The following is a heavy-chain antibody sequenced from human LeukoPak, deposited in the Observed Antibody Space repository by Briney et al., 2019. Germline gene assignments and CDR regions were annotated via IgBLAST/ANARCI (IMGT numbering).Heavy chain of an antibody. CDR3: ARDDFDY. J-gene: IGHJ4*02. Sequence: SETLSLTCTVSGGSISSNNYFWGWIRQPPGKGLEWIGAISDSGSTYYNPSLKSRVTISVDTSKNQFSLKLSSVTAADTAVYYCARDDFDYWGQGTLVTVSS. CDR1: GGSISSNNYF. CDR2: ISDSGST. V-gene: IGHV4-39*07.